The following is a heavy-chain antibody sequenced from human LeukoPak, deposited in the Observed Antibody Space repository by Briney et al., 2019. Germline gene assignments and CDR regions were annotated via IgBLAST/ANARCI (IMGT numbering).Heavy chain of an antibody. CDR2: INHSGST. CDR1: GGSFSGYY. CDR3: ARRLALEYSSSSSGNYYYYYMDV. J-gene: IGHJ6*03. D-gene: IGHD6-6*01. V-gene: IGHV4-34*01. Sequence: SETLSLTCAVYGGSFSGYYWSWIRQPPGKGLEWIGEINHSGSTNYNPSLKSRVTISVDTSKNQFSLKLSSVTAADTAVYYCARRLALEYSSSSSGNYYYYYMDVWGKGTTVTVSS.